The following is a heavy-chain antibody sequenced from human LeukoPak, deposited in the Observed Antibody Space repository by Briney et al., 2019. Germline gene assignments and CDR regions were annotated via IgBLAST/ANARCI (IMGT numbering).Heavy chain of an antibody. V-gene: IGHV3-23*01. Sequence: GGSLRLSCAASGFTFSNYAMSWVRQAPGKGLEWVSIIGTRVDNTYCADSVKGQFTISRDNSKNTLYLQMNSLRAEDTAVYYCARDDGYFYYWGQGTLVTVSS. CDR3: ARDDGYFYY. CDR2: IGTRVDNT. CDR1: GFTFSNYA. J-gene: IGHJ4*02. D-gene: IGHD6-13*01.